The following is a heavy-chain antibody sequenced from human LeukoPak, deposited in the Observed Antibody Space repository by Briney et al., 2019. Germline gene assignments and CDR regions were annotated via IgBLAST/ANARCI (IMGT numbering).Heavy chain of an antibody. J-gene: IGHJ3*02. Sequence: GESLKISCKGSGHSFTSYWIGWVRQMPGKGLEWMGIIYPGDSDTRYSPSFQGQVTISADKSISTAYLQWSSLKASDTAMYYCARLRSSGYSWYDAFDIWGQGTMVTVSS. CDR3: ARLRSSGYSWYDAFDI. CDR1: GHSFTSYW. D-gene: IGHD3-22*01. CDR2: IYPGDSDT. V-gene: IGHV5-51*01.